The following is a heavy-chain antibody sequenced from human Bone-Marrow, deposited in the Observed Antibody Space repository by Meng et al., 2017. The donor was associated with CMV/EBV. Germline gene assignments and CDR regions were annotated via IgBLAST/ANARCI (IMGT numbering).Heavy chain of an antibody. V-gene: IGHV1-18*01. D-gene: IGHD1-26*01. CDR1: GYTFRNYN. CDR2: ISAYNGNT. CDR3: ARDSRVGATRYYYYGMDV. J-gene: IGHJ6*02. Sequence: ASVKVSCKASGYTFRNYNLTWVRRAPGQGLEWMGWISAYNGNTNYAQKLQGRVTMTTDTSTSTAYMELRSLRSGDTAVYYCARDSRVGATRYYYYGMDVWGQGTTVTVSS.